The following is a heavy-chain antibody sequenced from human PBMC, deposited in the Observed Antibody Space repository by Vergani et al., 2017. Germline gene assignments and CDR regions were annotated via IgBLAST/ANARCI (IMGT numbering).Heavy chain of an antibody. V-gene: IGHV3-30*02. CDR2: IRQDGSNK. D-gene: IGHD6-13*01. CDR3: ARAPYSSSWYDWAYYYYGMDV. J-gene: IGHJ6*02. Sequence: QVQLVESGGGVVQPGGSLRLSCAASGFTFSNFGFHWVRQTPGKGLEWLAFIRQDGSNKNYVDSVKGRFSISRDNSKNTVYLQLNSLRVEDSAIYYCARAPYSSSWYDWAYYYYGMDVWGQGTTVTVSS. CDR1: GFTFSNFG.